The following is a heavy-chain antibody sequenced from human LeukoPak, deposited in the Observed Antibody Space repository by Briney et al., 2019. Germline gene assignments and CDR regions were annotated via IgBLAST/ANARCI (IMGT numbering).Heavy chain of an antibody. CDR1: GGSFSGYY. J-gene: IGHJ5*02. V-gene: IGHV4-34*01. D-gene: IGHD5-18*01. CDR3: ARAHGYSYGYGTPFDP. CDR2: INHSGST. Sequence: SETLSLICAVYGGSFSGYYWSWIRQPPGKGLEWIGEINHSGSTNYNPSLKSRVTISVDTSKNQFSLKLSSVTAADTAVYYCARAHGYSYGYGTPFDPWGQGTLVTVSS.